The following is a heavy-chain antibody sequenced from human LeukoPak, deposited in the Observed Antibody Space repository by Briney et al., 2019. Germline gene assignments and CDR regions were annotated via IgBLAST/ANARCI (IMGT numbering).Heavy chain of an antibody. J-gene: IGHJ4*02. D-gene: IGHD1-26*01. V-gene: IGHV1-3*01. CDR1: GYTFTSYA. CDR3: ARASTFRSGSYDY. CDR2: INAGNGNT. Sequence: ASVKVSCTASGYTFTSYAMHWVRQAPGQRLERMGWINAGNGNTKYSQKFQGRVTITRDTSASTAYMELSSLRSEDTAVYYCARASTFRSGSYDYWGQGTLVTVSS.